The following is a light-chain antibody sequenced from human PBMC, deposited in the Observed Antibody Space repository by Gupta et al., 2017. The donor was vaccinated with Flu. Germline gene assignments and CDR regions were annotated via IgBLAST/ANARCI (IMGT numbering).Light chain of an antibody. CDR1: QSVRSN. V-gene: IGKV3-15*01. CDR3: QHYNEWPLT. Sequence: EVVMTQSPATLSVSPGERVTLSCRASQSVRSNSAWYQQKPGKAPRLLIYGASTRATGIPARFSGSGSGTEFTLTISSLQSEDSAVYYCQHYNEWPLTFGGGTKVEIK. CDR2: GAS. J-gene: IGKJ4*01.